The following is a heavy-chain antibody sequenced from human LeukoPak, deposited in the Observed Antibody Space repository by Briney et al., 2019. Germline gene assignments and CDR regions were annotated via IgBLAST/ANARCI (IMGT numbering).Heavy chain of an antibody. CDR1: GFTFSSYG. D-gene: IGHD3-22*01. Sequence: GGSLRLSCAASGFTFSSYGMHWVRQAPGKGLEWVAVISYDGSNKYYADSVKGRFTISRDNAKNSLYLQTNSLRAEDTAVYYCAREPAHYYDSSGYYLDYWGQGTLVTVSS. CDR3: AREPAHYYDSSGYYLDY. V-gene: IGHV3-30*03. CDR2: ISYDGSNK. J-gene: IGHJ4*02.